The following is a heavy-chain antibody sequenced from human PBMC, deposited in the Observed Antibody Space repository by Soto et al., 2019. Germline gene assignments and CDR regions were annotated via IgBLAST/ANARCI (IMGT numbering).Heavy chain of an antibody. CDR2: INHSGST. CDR3: ARVGLSIAARRAIDY. J-gene: IGHJ4*02. CDR1: GGSFSGYY. D-gene: IGHD6-6*01. V-gene: IGHV4-34*01. Sequence: SETLSLTCAVYGGSFSGYYWSWIRQPPGKGLEWIGEINHSGSTNYNPSLKSRVTISVDTSKNQFSLKLSSVTAADTAVYYCARVGLSIAARRAIDYWGQGTLVTVSS.